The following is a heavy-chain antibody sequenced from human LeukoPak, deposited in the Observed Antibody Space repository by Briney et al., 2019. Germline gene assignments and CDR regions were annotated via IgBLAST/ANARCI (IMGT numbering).Heavy chain of an antibody. V-gene: IGHV1-69*04. J-gene: IGHJ4*02. D-gene: IGHD6-13*01. CDR3: ARESPSSSWTFDY. Sequence: SVKVSCKASGGTFSSYTISWVRQAPGQGLEWMGRIIPILGIANYAQKFQGRVTITADKSTSTAYMELSSLRSEYTAVYYCARESPSSSWTFDYWGQGTLVTVSS. CDR1: GGTFSSYT. CDR2: IIPILGIA.